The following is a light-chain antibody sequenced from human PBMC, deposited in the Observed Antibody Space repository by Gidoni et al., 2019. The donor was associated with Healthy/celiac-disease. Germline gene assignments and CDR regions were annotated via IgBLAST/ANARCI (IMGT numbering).Light chain of an antibody. J-gene: IGKJ1*01. CDR2: KAS. V-gene: IGKV1-5*03. Sequence: DIQMTQSPSTLSASVGDRVTITCRASQSISSWLAWYQQKPGKAPKLLIYKASSLESGVQARFSGSGSGTEFTLTSRSLQPDDFATYYCQQYNSYWTFGQXTKLEIK. CDR1: QSISSW. CDR3: QQYNSYWT.